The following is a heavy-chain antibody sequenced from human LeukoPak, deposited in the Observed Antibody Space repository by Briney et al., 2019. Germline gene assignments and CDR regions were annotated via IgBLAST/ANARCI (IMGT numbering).Heavy chain of an antibody. CDR1: GFTFSSFA. Sequence: GGSLRLSCAASGFTFSSFAMHWVRQAPGKGLEHVSAISSNGRGRYYGSSVKGRFTISRDNSKNTLYLQMGSLRAEDMAVYYCARDAGSSGYYGSASFDFWGRGTLVTVSS. D-gene: IGHD3-22*01. CDR2: ISSNGRGR. CDR3: ARDAGSSGYYGSASFDF. V-gene: IGHV3-64*01. J-gene: IGHJ4*02.